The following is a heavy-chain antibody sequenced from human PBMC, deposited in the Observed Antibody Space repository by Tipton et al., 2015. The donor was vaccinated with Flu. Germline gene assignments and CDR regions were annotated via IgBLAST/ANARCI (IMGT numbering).Heavy chain of an antibody. CDR1: GGSISRSHYS. V-gene: IGHV4-39*07. J-gene: IGHJ6*02. D-gene: IGHD2-15*01. Sequence: TLSLTCTVSGGSISRSHYSWGWIRQPPGKGLEWIGNIYYSGTTYYNPSLKSRVTISVDTSKNQFSLRLTSMTAADTAVYYCARDTFRYCSGASCLSDYYYYGMDVWGQGTTVTVSS. CDR2: IYYSGTT. CDR3: ARDTFRYCSGASCLSDYYYYGMDV.